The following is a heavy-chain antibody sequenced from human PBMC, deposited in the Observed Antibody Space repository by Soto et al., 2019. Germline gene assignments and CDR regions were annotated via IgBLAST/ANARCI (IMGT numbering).Heavy chain of an antibody. J-gene: IGHJ6*02. V-gene: IGHV1-2*02. D-gene: IGHD3-3*01. Sequence: ASVKVSCKASGYTFTGYYMHWLRQAPGQGLEWMGWINPNSGGTNYAQKFQGRVTMTRDTSISTAYMELSRLRSDDTAVYYCASCYDFWSGYPDYYYGMDVWGQGTMVTVS. CDR2: INPNSGGT. CDR3: ASCYDFWSGYPDYYYGMDV. CDR1: GYTFTGYY.